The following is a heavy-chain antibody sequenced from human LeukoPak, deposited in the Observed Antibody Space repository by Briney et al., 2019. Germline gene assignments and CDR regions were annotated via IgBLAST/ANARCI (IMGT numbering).Heavy chain of an antibody. CDR3: ARGGGYYYGVDY. CDR1: GGSISSGGYY. J-gene: IGHJ4*02. D-gene: IGHD3-22*01. CDR2: IYYSGCT. V-gene: IGHV4-31*03. Sequence: SETLFLTCTVSGGSISSGGYYWSWIRQPPGKGLEWIGYIYYSGCTYYNPSLKSRVTISVDTSKNQFSLKLSSVTAADTAVYYCARGGGYYYGVDYWGQGTLVTVSS.